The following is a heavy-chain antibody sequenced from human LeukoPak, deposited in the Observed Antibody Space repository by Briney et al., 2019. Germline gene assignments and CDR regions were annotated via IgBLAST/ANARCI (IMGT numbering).Heavy chain of an antibody. CDR3: ARYVDIVTTSDAFDI. V-gene: IGHV4-31*03. CDR1: GGSISSGGYS. D-gene: IGHD5-12*01. CDR2: IYYSGST. J-gene: IGHJ3*02. Sequence: SQTLSLTCTVSGGSISSGGYSWSWIRQHPGKGLEWIGYIYYSGSTYYNPSLKSRVTISVDTSKNHFSLKVSSVTAADTAVYYCARYVDIVTTSDAFDIWGQGTMVTVSS.